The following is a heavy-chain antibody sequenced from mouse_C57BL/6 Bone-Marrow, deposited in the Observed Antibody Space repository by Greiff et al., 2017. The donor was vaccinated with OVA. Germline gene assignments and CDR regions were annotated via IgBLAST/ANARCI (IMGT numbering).Heavy chain of an antibody. CDR2: ISDGGSYT. V-gene: IGHV5-4*01. Sequence: EVQLVESGGGLVKPGGSLKLSCAASGLTFSSYAMSWVRQTPEKRLEWVATISDGGSYTYYPDNVKGRFTISRDNAKNNLYLQMSHLKSEDTAMYYCARDHYDYDTYFDVWGTGTTVTVSS. D-gene: IGHD2-4*01. J-gene: IGHJ1*03. CDR3: ARDHYDYDTYFDV. CDR1: GLTFSSYA.